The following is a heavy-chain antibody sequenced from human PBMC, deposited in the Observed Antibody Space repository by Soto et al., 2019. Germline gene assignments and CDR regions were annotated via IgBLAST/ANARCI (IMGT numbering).Heavy chain of an antibody. CDR2: ISDSGRIT. J-gene: IGHJ4*02. CDR3: ARDHGGGGLTLED. D-gene: IGHD3-16*01. Sequence: QVHLEESGGALVKPGGSLRLSCTASGFTFNDYYMSWIRQAPGKGLEWVSDISDSGRITHHADSVEGRFTISRDNAENSLYLQMNRLRPEDSAIYYCARDHGGGGLTLEDWGQGTLVTVSS. CDR1: GFTFNDYY. V-gene: IGHV3-11*01.